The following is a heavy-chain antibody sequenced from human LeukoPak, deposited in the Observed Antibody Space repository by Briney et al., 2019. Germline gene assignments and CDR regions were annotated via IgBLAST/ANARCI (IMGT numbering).Heavy chain of an antibody. V-gene: IGHV3-33*01. CDR3: ASPSDDYGDYVGLDY. CDR1: GFTFSSYG. D-gene: IGHD4-17*01. CDR2: IWYDGSNK. Sequence: GGSPRLSCAASGFTFSSYGMHWVRQAPGKGLEWVALIWYDGSNKHYTDSVKGRFTISRDNSKNTLYLQMNSLRAEDTAVYYCASPSDDYGDYVGLDYWGQGILVTVSS. J-gene: IGHJ4*02.